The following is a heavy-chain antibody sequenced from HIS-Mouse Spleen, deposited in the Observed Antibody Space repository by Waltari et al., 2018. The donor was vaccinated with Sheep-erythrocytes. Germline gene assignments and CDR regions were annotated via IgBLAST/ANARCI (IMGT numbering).Heavy chain of an antibody. CDR1: GGSFSGYY. J-gene: IGHJ3*02. CDR2: INHSGST. CDR3: ALSVDLAGAFDI. Sequence: QVQLQQWGAGLLKPSETLSLTCAAYGGSFSGYYWSWIRQPPGKGRVWIGEINHSGSTNDDPALRSRVTISVDASKNLFSLKLSSVAAADTAVYYCALSVDLAGAFDIWGQGTMVTVSS. V-gene: IGHV4-34*01. D-gene: IGHD6-19*01.